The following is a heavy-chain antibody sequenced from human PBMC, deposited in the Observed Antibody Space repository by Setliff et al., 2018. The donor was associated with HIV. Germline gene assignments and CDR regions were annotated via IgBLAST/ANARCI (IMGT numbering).Heavy chain of an antibody. Sequence: GESLKISCQASGYSFTTLWIAWVRQMPGKGLEWMGMVFPDDSDTRYSPSFQGQVSMSADKSINTAYLQWSSLKASDTAVYYCAKSSDWPPYYFDHWGQGTLVTVSS. CDR2: VFPDDSDT. V-gene: IGHV5-51*01. CDR1: GYSFTTLW. J-gene: IGHJ4*02. CDR3: AKSSDWPPYYFDH. D-gene: IGHD6-19*01.